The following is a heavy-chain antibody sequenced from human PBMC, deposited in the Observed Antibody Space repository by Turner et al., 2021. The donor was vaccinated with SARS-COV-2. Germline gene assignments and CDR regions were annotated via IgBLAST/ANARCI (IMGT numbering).Heavy chain of an antibody. J-gene: IGHJ4*02. D-gene: IGHD4-17*01. V-gene: IGHV3-9*01. CDR1: GFTFDAYA. CDR2: ISWNSASI. Sequence: EVQLVESGGDLVQPGRSLRLSCAAAGFTFDAYAMHWVRQAPGKGLEWVSGISWNSASIDYADSVKGRFTISRDNAKNSLYLQMISLRAEDTAFYYCTRGDFGGNPLSNNFDNWGQGTLVTVSS. CDR3: TRGDFGGNPLSNNFDN.